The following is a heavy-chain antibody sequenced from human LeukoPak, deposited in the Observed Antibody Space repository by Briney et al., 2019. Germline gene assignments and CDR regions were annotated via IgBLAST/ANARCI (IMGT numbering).Heavy chain of an antibody. Sequence: PSETLSLTCAVYGGSFSGYYWSWIRQPPGKGLEWIGEINHSGSTNYNPSFKGRVTISVDTSKNQFSLKLSSVTAADTAVYYCARSGLYDSLAFDIWGQGTMVTVSS. CDR1: GGSFSGYY. D-gene: IGHD3-22*01. J-gene: IGHJ3*02. CDR3: ARSGLYDSLAFDI. CDR2: INHSGST. V-gene: IGHV4-34*01.